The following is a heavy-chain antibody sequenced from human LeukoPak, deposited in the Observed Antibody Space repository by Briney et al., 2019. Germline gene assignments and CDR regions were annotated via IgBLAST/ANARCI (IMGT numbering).Heavy chain of an antibody. D-gene: IGHD6-6*01. CDR3: ARHTTDRPNLIDH. Sequence: GGSLRLSCAASGFTFSSKTYWMHWVRQAPGKGLVWVSGINYDGTSTNYADSVKGRFTISRDNARDTLYLQMNSLRAEDTAVYYCARHTTDRPNLIDHWGQGTLVTVSS. CDR2: INYDGTST. V-gene: IGHV3-74*01. J-gene: IGHJ4*02. CDR1: GFTFSSKTYW.